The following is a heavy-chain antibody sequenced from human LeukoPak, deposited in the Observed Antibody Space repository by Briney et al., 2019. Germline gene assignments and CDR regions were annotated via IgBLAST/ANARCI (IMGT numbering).Heavy chain of an antibody. V-gene: IGHV4-61*02. CDR1: GGSISSGSYY. D-gene: IGHD3-10*02. CDR2: IYTSGST. Sequence: SETLSLTCTVSGGSISSGSYYWSWIRQPAGKGLEWIGRIYTSGSTNYNPSLKSRVTISVDTSKNQFSLKLSSVTAADTAVYYCARLTLFGELFEPYYFDYWGQGTLVTVSS. J-gene: IGHJ4*02. CDR3: ARLTLFGELFEPYYFDY.